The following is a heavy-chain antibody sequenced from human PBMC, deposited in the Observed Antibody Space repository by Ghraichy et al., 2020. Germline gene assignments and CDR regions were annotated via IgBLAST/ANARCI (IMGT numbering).Heavy chain of an antibody. J-gene: IGHJ4*02. D-gene: IGHD1-26*01. CDR1: GFTFSSYS. CDR3: ARAWELTELYYFDY. CDR2: ISSSSSYI. Sequence: GGSLRLSCAASGFTFSSYSMNWVRQAPGKGLEWVSSISSSSSYIYYADSVKGRFTISRDNAKNSLYLQMNSLRAEDTAVYYCARAWELTELYYFDYWGQGTLVTVSS. V-gene: IGHV3-21*01.